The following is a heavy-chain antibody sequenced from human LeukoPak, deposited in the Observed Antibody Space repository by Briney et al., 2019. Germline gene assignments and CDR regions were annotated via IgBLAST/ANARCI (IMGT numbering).Heavy chain of an antibody. V-gene: IGHV3-21*01. CDR1: GFTFSSYS. D-gene: IGHD3-3*01. CDR2: ISSSSSYI. J-gene: IGHJ4*02. Sequence: GGSLRLSCAASGFTFSSYSMNWVRQAPGKGLEWVSSISSSSSYIYYADSVKGRFTISRDNAKNSLYLQMNSLRAEDTAVYYCATQMGGGASYDFIPKDYWGQGTLVTVSS. CDR3: ATQMGGGASYDFIPKDY.